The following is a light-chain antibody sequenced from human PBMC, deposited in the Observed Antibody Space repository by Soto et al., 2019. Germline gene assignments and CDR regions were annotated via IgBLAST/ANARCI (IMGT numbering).Light chain of an antibody. Sequence: EIVMTQSPATLSVSPGERATLSCRASQSVSSNLAWYQQKPGQAPRLLIYDASTRATGIPARFSGSGSGTDFTLSISSLQSEDSAIYYCQQYDKWPPLTFGGGTKVEF. V-gene: IGKV3-15*01. CDR1: QSVSSN. CDR2: DAS. CDR3: QQYDKWPPLT. J-gene: IGKJ4*01.